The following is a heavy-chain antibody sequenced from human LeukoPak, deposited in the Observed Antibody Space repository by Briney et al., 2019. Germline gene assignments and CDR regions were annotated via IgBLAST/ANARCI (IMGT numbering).Heavy chain of an antibody. CDR3: AREYYDFWSGTYYFDY. V-gene: IGHV3-74*01. D-gene: IGHD3-3*01. J-gene: IGHJ4*02. Sequence: GGSLRLSCVASGFTFSSYWMHWVRQAPGEGLGWVSRINTDGSSTSYADSVKGRFTISRDNAKNTLYLQMNSLRAEDTAVYYCAREYYDFWSGTYYFDYWGQGTLVTVSS. CDR2: INTDGSST. CDR1: GFTFSSYW.